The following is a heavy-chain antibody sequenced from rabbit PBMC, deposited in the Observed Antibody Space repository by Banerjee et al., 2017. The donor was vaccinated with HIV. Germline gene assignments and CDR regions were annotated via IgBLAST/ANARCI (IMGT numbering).Heavy chain of an antibody. CDR2: INTSSGNT. D-gene: IGHD4-1*01. V-gene: IGHV1S45*01. J-gene: IGHJ4*01. CDR1: GFSFSSYW. Sequence: QEQLEESGGDLVKPEGSLTLTCTASGFSFSSYWICWVRQAPGKGLEWIACINTSSGNTVYATWAKGRFTISKTSWTTVTLQMTSLTAADTATHFCARDLAGVIGWNFNLWGPGTLVTVS. CDR3: ARDLAGVIGWNFNL.